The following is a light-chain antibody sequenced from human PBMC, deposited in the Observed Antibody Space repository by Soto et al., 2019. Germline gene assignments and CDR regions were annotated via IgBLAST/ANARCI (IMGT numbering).Light chain of an antibody. CDR1: SSDVGSYNF. J-gene: IGLJ2*01. V-gene: IGLV2-23*01. Sequence: QSALTQPASVSGSPGQSITISCTGTSSDVGSYNFVSWYQQHPGKAPKLMIYEGSKRPSGVSNRFSGSKSGNTASLTISGLQAEDEAAYYCCSYAGSSTLVLGGGTK. CDR3: CSYAGSSTLV. CDR2: EGS.